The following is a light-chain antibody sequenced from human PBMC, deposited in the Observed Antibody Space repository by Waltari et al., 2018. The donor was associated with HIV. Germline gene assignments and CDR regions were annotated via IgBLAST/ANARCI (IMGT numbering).Light chain of an antibody. V-gene: IGLV2-8*01. CDR3: SSYASNNTFVV. CDR1: SGDIARYDF. J-gene: IGLJ2*01. Sequence: QSALTQPPAASGPPGQSVTISCTGTSGDIARYDFGSWYHFHPDKVPRLIIYEVRKRPSGVPDRFSGSKSGNPASLTVSGLQTDDEADYYCSSYASNNTFVVFGGGTKLTVL. CDR2: EVR.